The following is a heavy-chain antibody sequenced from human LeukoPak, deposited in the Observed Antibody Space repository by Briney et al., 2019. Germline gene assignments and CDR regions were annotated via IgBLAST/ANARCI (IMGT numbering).Heavy chain of an antibody. CDR1: GFTFSDYT. J-gene: IGHJ5*02. CDR3: ATSDDAAGTS. D-gene: IGHD6-25*01. CDR2: ISGGSDYT. V-gene: IGHV3-21*01. Sequence: GGSLRLSCTTSGFTFSDYTMAWVRQAPGKGLEWVSSISGGSDYTYYADSLKGRFAISRDNAKNSLYLQMNSLRADDTAVYYCATSDDAAGTSWGQGTLVIVSS.